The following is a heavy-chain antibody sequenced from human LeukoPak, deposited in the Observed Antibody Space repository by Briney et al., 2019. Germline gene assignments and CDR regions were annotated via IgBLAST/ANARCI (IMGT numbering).Heavy chain of an antibody. CDR3: AREGYYYDSSGYYRPYGMDV. J-gene: IGHJ6*02. Sequence: GASVKVSCKASGYTFTSYDINWVRQATGQGLEWMGWMNPNSGNTGYAQKFQGRVTMTEDTSTDTAYMELSSLRSEDTAVYYCAREGYYYDSSGYYRPYGMDVWGQGTTVTVSS. CDR2: MNPNSGNT. D-gene: IGHD3-22*01. CDR1: GYTFTSYD. V-gene: IGHV1-8*02.